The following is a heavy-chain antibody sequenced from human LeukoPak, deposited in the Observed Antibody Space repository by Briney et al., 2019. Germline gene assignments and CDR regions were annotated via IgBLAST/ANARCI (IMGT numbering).Heavy chain of an antibody. CDR2: IRSKANSYAT. J-gene: IGHJ4*02. V-gene: IGHV3-73*01. CDR1: GFTFSGSA. D-gene: IGHD1-26*01. CDR3: TRRGAREDFDY. Sequence: GGSLRLSCAASGFTFSGSAMHWVRQASGKGLEWVGRIRSKANSYATAYAASVKGRFTISRDDSKNTAYLQMNSLKTEDTAVYYCTRRGAREDFDYWGQGTLVTVSS.